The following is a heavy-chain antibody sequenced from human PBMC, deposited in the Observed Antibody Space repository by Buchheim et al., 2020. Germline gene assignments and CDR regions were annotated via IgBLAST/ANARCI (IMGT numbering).Heavy chain of an antibody. D-gene: IGHD2-2*01. V-gene: IGHV4-34*01. CDR1: GGSFSGYY. J-gene: IGHJ4*01. Sequence: QVQLQQWGAGLLKPSETLSLTCAVYGGSFSGYYWSWIRQPPGKGLEWIGSIDYSGSTYSNPSLKSRVPISEDTSKNQFSLKESAVTAADTAVYDCARHEPGGSSTCCGFDDWGQGTL. CDR3: ARHEPGGSSTCCGFDD. CDR2: IDYSGST.